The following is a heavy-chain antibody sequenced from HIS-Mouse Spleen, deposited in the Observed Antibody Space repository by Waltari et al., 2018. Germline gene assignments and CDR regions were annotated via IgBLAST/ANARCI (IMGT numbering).Heavy chain of an antibody. V-gene: IGHV4-34*01. CDR3: ARGLAARFDY. J-gene: IGHJ4*02. CDR2: INHSGST. Sequence: QVQLQQWGAGLLKPSETLSLTCAVYGGSFSGYYWSWIRQPPGKGLEWIGEINHSGSTNYTPSLKRRVTISVDTSKNQFSLKLSSVTAADTAVYYCARGLAARFDYWGQGTLVTVSS. D-gene: IGHD6-6*01. CDR1: GGSFSGYY.